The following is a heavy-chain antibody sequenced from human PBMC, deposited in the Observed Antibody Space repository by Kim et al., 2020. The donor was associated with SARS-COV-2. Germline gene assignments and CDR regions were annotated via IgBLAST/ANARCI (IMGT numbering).Heavy chain of an antibody. CDR2: INHSGST. V-gene: IGHV4-34*01. Sequence: SETLSLTCAVYGGSFSGYYWSWIRQPPGKGLEWIGEINHSGSTNYNPSLKSRVTISVDTSKNQFSLKLSSVTAADTAVYYCASDGYYYGSGSPPHGWGQGTLVTVSS. D-gene: IGHD3-10*01. CDR3: ASDGYYYGSGSPPHG. J-gene: IGHJ4*02. CDR1: GGSFSGYY.